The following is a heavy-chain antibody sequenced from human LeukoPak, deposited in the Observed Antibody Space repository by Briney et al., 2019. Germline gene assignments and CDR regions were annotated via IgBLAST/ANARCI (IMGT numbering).Heavy chain of an antibody. Sequence: PGGSLRLSCAASGFTFSNYAMNWVRQAPGKGLEWVSLISGGSGSTYYADSVRGRFTISRDNSKNTLYLQMNSLRAEDTAVYYCAKGSPGYSYGYGDYWGQGTLVTVSS. CDR1: GFTFSNYA. CDR3: AKGSPGYSYGYGDY. CDR2: ISGGSGST. J-gene: IGHJ4*02. V-gene: IGHV3-23*01. D-gene: IGHD5-18*01.